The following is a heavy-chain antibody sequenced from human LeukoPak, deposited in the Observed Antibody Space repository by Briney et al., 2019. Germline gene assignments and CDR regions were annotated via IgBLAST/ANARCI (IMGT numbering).Heavy chain of an antibody. J-gene: IGHJ6*04. CDR2: ISSSATYR. CDR3: ARISAAAVEP. V-gene: IGHV3-21*01. D-gene: IGHD6-13*01. CDR1: EFTFTTYS. Sequence: GGSLRLSCAASEFTFTTYSMAWVRQAPGKGLEWVSSISSSATYRYYADSVNGRFTISRDDPKNSLYLQMNSLRAEDTAVYYCARISAAAVEPWGKGTTVTISS.